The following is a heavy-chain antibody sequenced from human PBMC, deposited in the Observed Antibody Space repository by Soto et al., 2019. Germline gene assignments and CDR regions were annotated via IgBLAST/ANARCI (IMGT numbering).Heavy chain of an antibody. D-gene: IGHD4-17*01. CDR3: ARDGLSRYGDYPCFGY. CDR2: IWYDGSNK. J-gene: IGHJ4*02. Sequence: GGSLRLSCAASGFTFSSYGMHWVRQAPGKGLEWVAVIWYDGSNKYYADSVKGRFTISRDNSKNTLYLQMNSLRAEDTAVYYCARDGLSRYGDYPCFGYWGQGTLVTVSS. CDR1: GFTFSSYG. V-gene: IGHV3-33*01.